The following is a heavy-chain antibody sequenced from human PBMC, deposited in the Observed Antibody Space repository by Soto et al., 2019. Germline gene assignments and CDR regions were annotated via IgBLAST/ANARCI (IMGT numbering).Heavy chain of an antibody. V-gene: IGHV1-69*06. D-gene: IGHD1-26*01. CDR3: ATWRHYSGSYCFDY. CDR2: IVPMYDSV. J-gene: IGHJ4*02. CDR1: GGTLNTYT. Sequence: SVKVSCKASGGTLNTYTINWVRQAPGRRLEWVGQIVPMYDSVNYAENFQGRFTITADKSTKTSFMELTSLKSEDTALYFCATWRHYSGSYCFDYWGQGTLVTVSS.